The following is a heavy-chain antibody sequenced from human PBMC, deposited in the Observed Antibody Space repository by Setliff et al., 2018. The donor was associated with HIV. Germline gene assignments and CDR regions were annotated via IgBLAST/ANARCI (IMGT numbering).Heavy chain of an antibody. Sequence: GGSLRLSCAASGFTFNNYYMSWIRQAPGKGLEWLAYISGGGTTIYYADSVRGRFTISRDNAKKSLFLQMNSLRAEDTAVYYCAKPSSSWDGGNSFDIWGQGTLVTVSS. V-gene: IGHV3-11*04. CDR3: AKPSSSWDGGNSFDI. J-gene: IGHJ3*02. D-gene: IGHD6-13*01. CDR2: ISGGGTTI. CDR1: GFTFNNYY.